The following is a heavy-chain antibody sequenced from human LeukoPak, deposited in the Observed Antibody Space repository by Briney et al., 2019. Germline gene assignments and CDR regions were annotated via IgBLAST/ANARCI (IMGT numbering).Heavy chain of an antibody. CDR1: GGSISSSSYY. CDR2: IYYSGST. D-gene: IGHD1-14*01. V-gene: IGHV4-39*07. CDR3: ARDRTLFAFDI. Sequence: SETLSLTCTVSGGSISSSSYYWGWIRQPPGKGLEWIGSIYYSGSTYYNPSLKSRVTISVDTSKNQFSLKLSSVTAADTAVYYCARDRTLFAFDIWGQGTMVTASS. J-gene: IGHJ3*02.